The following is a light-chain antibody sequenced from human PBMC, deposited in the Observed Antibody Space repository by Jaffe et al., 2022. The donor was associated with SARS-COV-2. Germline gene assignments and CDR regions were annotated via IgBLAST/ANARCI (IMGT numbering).Light chain of an antibody. J-gene: IGLJ1*01. Sequence: QSVLTQPPSASGTPGQRVTISCSGSSSNIGNNNVNWYQQLPRTAPKLLIYSNDRRPSGVPDRFSGSKSGASASLAISGLQSEDEADYYCATWDDSLNGLYVFGSGTKVTVL. CDR1: SSNIGNNN. V-gene: IGLV1-44*01. CDR3: ATWDDSLNGLYV. CDR2: SND.